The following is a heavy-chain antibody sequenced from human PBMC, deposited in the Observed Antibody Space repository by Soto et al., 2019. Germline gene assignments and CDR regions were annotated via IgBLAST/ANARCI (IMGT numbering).Heavy chain of an antibody. CDR1: GFTFSNYA. CDR2: ISGSGGSS. V-gene: IGHV3-23*01. Sequence: EVQLLDSGGGLVQPGGSLRLSCAASGFTFSNYAMTWVRQGPGKGLEWVSGISGSGGSSYYADSVKGRFTISRDNSKRTLYLQMISLRAEDTAVYYCAKAYFVWSSEQPYYFDYWGQGTLVTVSS. J-gene: IGHJ4*02. D-gene: IGHD3-16*01. CDR3: AKAYFVWSSEQPYYFDY.